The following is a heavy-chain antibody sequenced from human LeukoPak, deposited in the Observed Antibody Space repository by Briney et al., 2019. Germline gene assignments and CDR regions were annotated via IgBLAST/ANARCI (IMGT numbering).Heavy chain of an antibody. CDR1: GFIFSSYA. CDR2: ISGRSGST. D-gene: IGHD3-9*01. Sequence: PGGSLRLSCAASGFIFSSYAMYWVRQAPGKGLEWVLAISGRSGSTYYADSVKGRFTISRDSSKNTLYLQMNSLRADDTAVYYCAKWGDYDVLTGYYVSNFWGQGTLVTVSS. J-gene: IGHJ4*02. V-gene: IGHV3-23*01. CDR3: AKWGDYDVLTGYYVSNF.